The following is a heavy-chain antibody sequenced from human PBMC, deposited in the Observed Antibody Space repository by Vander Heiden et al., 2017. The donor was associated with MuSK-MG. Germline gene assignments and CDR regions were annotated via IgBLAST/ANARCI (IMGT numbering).Heavy chain of an antibody. J-gene: IGHJ4*02. CDR2: IHPTGVST. Sequence: VQLVQSGAEVKKPGASVTVSCTASGYTFSAYFMHWGRQAPGQGPEWMGIIHPTGVSTVYAQKFQGRGTMTRDTSTSTVFMELSNLRSEETAVYYCARDLPTRDITMIGGCYFYLWGQGTLVSVS. CDR1: GYTFSAYF. D-gene: IGHD3-22*01. V-gene: IGHV1-46*01. CDR3: ARDLPTRDITMIGGCYFYL.